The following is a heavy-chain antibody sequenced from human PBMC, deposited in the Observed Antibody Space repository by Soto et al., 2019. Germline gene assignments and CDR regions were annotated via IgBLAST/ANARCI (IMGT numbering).Heavy chain of an antibody. D-gene: IGHD3-3*01. V-gene: IGHV4-30-4*02. J-gene: IGHJ5*02. CDR1: GGSISSGDYY. CDR2: VYYSGST. Sequence: PSETLYLTCTVSGGSISSGDYYWSWIRQPPGKDLEWIGYVYYSGSTVYNTSLKSRVNISIDTSKNQKSLKMSSVTAADTAVYFCLITFPPAPRVVLSHNWFVPWGPGTLVTV. CDR3: LITFPPAPRVVLSHNWFVP.